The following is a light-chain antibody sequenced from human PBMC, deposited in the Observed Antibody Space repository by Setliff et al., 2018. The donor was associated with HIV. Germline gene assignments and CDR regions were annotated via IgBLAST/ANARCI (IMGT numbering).Light chain of an antibody. CDR3: CSYAGSYTYI. CDR2: DVT. Sequence: QSALTQPASVSGSPGQSITISCTGTSSDVGGSNYVSWYQQHPGKAPKLMIYDVTKRPSGVPDRFSGSKSGNTASLTISGLQAEDEAYYYCCSYAGSYTYIFGTGTKVTV. J-gene: IGLJ1*01. V-gene: IGLV2-11*01. CDR1: SSDVGGSNY.